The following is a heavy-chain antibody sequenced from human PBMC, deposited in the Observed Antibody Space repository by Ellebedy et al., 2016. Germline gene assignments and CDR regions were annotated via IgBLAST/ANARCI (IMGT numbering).Heavy chain of an antibody. J-gene: IGHJ6*03. CDR3: GMDRINGYYYYYMDV. V-gene: IGHV3-21*01. CDR2: ITSSSYI. CDR1: GLTFSSYT. Sequence: GESLKISCAASGLTFSSYTMNWVRQAPGKGLEWVSSITSSSYIYYADSVKGRFTISRDNAKNSLYLQMNSLRAEDTAVYYCGMDRINGYYYYYMDVWGKGTTVTVSS. D-gene: IGHD2-8*01.